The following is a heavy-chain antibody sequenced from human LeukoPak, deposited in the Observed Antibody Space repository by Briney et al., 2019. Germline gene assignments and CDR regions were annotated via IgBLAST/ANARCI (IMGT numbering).Heavy chain of an antibody. CDR2: IWYDGSNK. Sequence: GGSLRLSCAASGFTFSSYGMHWVRQALGKGLEWVAVIWYDGSNKYYADSVKGRFTISRDNSKNTLYLQMNSLRAEDTAVYYCARSPMNRYYYDSSGYYPKYYFDYWGQGTLVTVSS. V-gene: IGHV3-33*01. D-gene: IGHD3-22*01. J-gene: IGHJ4*02. CDR1: GFTFSSYG. CDR3: ARSPMNRYYYDSSGYYPKYYFDY.